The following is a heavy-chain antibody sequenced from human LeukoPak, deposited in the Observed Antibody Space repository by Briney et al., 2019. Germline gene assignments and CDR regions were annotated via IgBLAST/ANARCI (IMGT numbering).Heavy chain of an antibody. D-gene: IGHD3-3*01. CDR3: ARKEWVPYYFDY. CDR1: GDSLTNYY. J-gene: IGHJ4*02. CDR2: ISYSGNT. V-gene: IGHV4-59*01. Sequence: SETLSLTCTVSGDSLTNYYWSWIRQPPGEGLEGIGYISYSGNTNYNPSLKSRVTISVDMSKSQVSLRLTSVTAADTAVYHCARKEWVPYYFDYWGQGALVTVSS.